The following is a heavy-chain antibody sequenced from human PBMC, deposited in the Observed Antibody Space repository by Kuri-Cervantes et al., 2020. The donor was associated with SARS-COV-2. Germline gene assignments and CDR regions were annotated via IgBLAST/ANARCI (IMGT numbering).Heavy chain of an antibody. CDR1: GYTLTGYY. V-gene: IGHV1-2*02. CDR2: INPNSGGT. D-gene: IGHD2-2*01. Sequence: ASVKVSCKASGYTLTGYYMHWVRQAPGQGLEWMGWINPNSGGTNYAQKFQGRVTMTRDTSISTAYMELSRLRSDDTAVYYCARAYCSSTSCYEDVWGRGTTVTVSS. CDR3: ARAYCSSTSCYEDV. J-gene: IGHJ6*04.